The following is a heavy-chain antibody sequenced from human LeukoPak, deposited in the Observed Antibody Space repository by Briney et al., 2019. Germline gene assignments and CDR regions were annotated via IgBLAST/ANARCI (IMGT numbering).Heavy chain of an antibody. J-gene: IGHJ4*02. CDR3: TTNAAVGTWEIFDY. CDR1: GFAFTKAW. D-gene: IGHD6-13*01. CDR2: IKCKANGGTT. Sequence: PGGSLRLSCAASGFAFTKAWMPWVRQAPGKGLEWVGRIKCKANGGTTDYAATVKGRFTISRDDSKNMLYLQMNSLITEETAVYYCTTNAAVGTWEIFDYGGQGTLVAVS. V-gene: IGHV3-15*01.